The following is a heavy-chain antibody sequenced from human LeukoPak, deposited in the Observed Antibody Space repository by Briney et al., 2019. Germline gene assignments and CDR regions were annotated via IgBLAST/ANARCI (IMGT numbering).Heavy chain of an antibody. CDR1: GGSISSSSYY. J-gene: IGHJ5*02. D-gene: IGHD3-10*01. Sequence: SETLSLTCTVSGGSISSSSYYWGWIRQPPGKGLEWIGSIYYSGSTYYNPSLKSRVTISVDTSKNQFSLKLSSVTAADTAVYYCARVMGVLLWFGEPSPNWFDPWGQGTLVTVSS. CDR2: IYYSGST. V-gene: IGHV4-39*07. CDR3: ARVMGVLLWFGEPSPNWFDP.